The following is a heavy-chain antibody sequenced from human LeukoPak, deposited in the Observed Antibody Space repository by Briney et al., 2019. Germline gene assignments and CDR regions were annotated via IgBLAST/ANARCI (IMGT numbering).Heavy chain of an antibody. V-gene: IGHV3-30*16. J-gene: IGHJ4*02. CDR1: GFTFSSFA. Sequence: QAGRSLRLPCAASGFTFSSFAMHWVRHAPGKGLEWVGVISYDGSKKYYAEYVKGRFTISRDNSKNTLYLQMNSLRAEDTAVYYCAKDPTFDYWGQGTLVTVSS. CDR2: ISYDGSKK. CDR3: AKDPTFDY.